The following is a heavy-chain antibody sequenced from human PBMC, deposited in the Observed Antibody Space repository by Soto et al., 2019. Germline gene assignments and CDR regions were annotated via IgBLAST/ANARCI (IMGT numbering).Heavy chain of an antibody. CDR2: IYYSGST. V-gene: IGHV4-59*01. J-gene: IGHJ6*03. CDR3: ARSYGRYCSGGSCYSYYYYYMDV. Sequence: SETLSLTCTVSGGSISSYYWSWIRQPPGKGLEWIGYIYYSGSTNYNPSLKSRVTISVDTSKNQFSLKLSSVTAADTAVYYCARSYGRYCSGGSCYSYYYYYMDVWGKGTTVTVSS. D-gene: IGHD2-15*01. CDR1: GGSISSYY.